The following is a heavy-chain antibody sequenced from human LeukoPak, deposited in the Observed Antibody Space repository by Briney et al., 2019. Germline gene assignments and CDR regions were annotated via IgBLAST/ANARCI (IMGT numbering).Heavy chain of an antibody. D-gene: IGHD1-26*01. CDR1: GGSISSSSYY. CDR3: ARDRGGSYSGYYFDY. Sequence: PSETLSLTCTVSGGSISSSSYYWGWIRQPPGKGLEWIGSIYYSGSTYYNPSLKSRVTISVDTSKNQFSLKLSSVTAADTAVYYCARDRGGSYSGYYFDYWGQGTLVTVSS. V-gene: IGHV4-39*07. J-gene: IGHJ4*02. CDR2: IYYSGST.